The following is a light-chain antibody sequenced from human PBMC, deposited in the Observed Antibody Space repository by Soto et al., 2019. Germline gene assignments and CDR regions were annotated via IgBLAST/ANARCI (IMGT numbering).Light chain of an antibody. CDR3: QQYNGYWT. J-gene: IGKJ1*01. CDR2: EAS. CDR1: QNISDS. V-gene: IGKV1-5*03. Sequence: DIQMTQSPSTLSASVGDRVTITCRASQNISDSLAWYQQKPGKAPKLLIYEASTLKSGVPSRFSGSRSGTEYTLTISSLQPDDFAIYYCQQYNGYWTFGQGTKVEIK.